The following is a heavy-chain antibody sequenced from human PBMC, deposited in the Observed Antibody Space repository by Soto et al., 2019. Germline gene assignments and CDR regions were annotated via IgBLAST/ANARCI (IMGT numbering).Heavy chain of an antibody. CDR1: GFTFSSYG. CDR3: ATDGRHGSERSTYFDY. D-gene: IGHD1-1*01. V-gene: IGHV3-23*01. Sequence: GGSLRLSCAASGFTFSSYGMTWDRQAPGKGLEWVSAISGSGDNTRYADSVKGRFTISRDNSKNTLFLQMNSLRAEDTALYYCATDGRHGSERSTYFDYWGQGTVVTVSS. J-gene: IGHJ4*02. CDR2: ISGSGDNT.